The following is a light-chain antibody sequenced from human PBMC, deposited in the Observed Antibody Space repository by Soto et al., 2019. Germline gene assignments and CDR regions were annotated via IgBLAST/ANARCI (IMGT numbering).Light chain of an antibody. CDR2: DVS. CDR1: SSDIGDYNY. CDR3: SSYATISTL. J-gene: IGLJ2*01. Sequence: QSALTQPASVSGSPGQSITISCTGTSSDIGDYNYVSWYQQHPGKAPKLMIYDVSNRPSGVSNRFSGSKSGNTASLTISGLQAEDEADYYCSSYATISTLFGGGTQLTVL. V-gene: IGLV2-14*03.